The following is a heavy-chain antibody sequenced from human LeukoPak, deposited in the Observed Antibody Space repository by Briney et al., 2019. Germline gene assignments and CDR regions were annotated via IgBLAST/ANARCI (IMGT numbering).Heavy chain of an antibody. J-gene: IGHJ3*01. CDR1: GGSISSASSF. D-gene: IGHD3-22*01. CDR3: AKVGVRYSDSSGLYAFDF. CDR2: LYYGGST. V-gene: IGHV4-39*01. Sequence: PSETLSLTCTVSGGSISSASSFWGWIRQPPGKGLEWIGTLYYGGSTYYNASLKSRVTMSGDTSRNQFSLRLDSVNAADTAVYYCAKVGVRYSDSSGLYAFDFWGRGTMVTVSS.